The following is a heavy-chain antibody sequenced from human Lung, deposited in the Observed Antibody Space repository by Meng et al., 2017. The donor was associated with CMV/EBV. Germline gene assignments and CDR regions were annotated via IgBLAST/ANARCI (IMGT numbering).Heavy chain of an antibody. CDR2: ISSSGSTI. CDR1: GFTFSSYE. J-gene: IGHJ6*02. D-gene: IGHD3-3*01. V-gene: IGHV3-48*03. CDR3: ARDIVSIFGVAKPYNYYYCCMDV. Sequence: SXAASGFTFSSYEMNWVRQAPGKGLEWVSYISSSGSTIYYADSVKGRFTISRDNAKNSLYLQMNSLRDEDTAVYYCARDIVSIFGVAKPYNYYYCCMDVXGQGXTVTFSS.